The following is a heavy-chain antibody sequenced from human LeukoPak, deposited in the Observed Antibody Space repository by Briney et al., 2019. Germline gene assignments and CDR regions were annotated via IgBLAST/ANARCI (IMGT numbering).Heavy chain of an antibody. CDR2: ISSSSSYI. D-gene: IGHD1-20*01. Sequence: PGGSLRLSCAASGFTFSSYSMNWVRKAPGKGLEWVSSISSSSSYIYYADSVKGRFTISRDNAKNSLYLQMNSLRAEDTAVYYCARVGIAGTEPLDYWGQGTLVTVSS. J-gene: IGHJ4*02. V-gene: IGHV3-21*01. CDR1: GFTFSSYS. CDR3: ARVGIAGTEPLDY.